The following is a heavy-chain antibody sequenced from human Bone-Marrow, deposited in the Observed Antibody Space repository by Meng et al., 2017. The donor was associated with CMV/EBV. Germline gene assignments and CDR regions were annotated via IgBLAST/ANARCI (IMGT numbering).Heavy chain of an antibody. CDR2: IYYSGST. J-gene: IGHJ4*02. CDR3: ARERVYCSSTSCYLSYFDY. D-gene: IGHD2-2*01. V-gene: IGHV4-39*07. CDR1: GGSISSSSYY. Sequence: SETLSLTCTVSGGSISSSSYYWGWIRQPPGKGLEWIGSIYYSGSTYYNPSLKSRVTISVDTFKNQFSLKLSSVTAADTAVYYCARERVYCSSTSCYLSYFDYWGQGTLVTVSS.